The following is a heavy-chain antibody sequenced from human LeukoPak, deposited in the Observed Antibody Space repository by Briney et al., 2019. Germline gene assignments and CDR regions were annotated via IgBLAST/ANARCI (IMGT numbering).Heavy chain of an antibody. V-gene: IGHV3-48*04. J-gene: IGHJ4*02. CDR2: ISSSSSTI. Sequence: GGSLRLSCAASGFTFSSYSMNWVRQAPGKGLEWVSYISSSSSTIYYADSVKGRFTISRDNAKNSLYLQMNSLRAEDTAVYYCARDDGDYAFDYWGQGTLVTVSS. CDR3: ARDDGDYAFDY. CDR1: GFTFSSYS. D-gene: IGHD4-17*01.